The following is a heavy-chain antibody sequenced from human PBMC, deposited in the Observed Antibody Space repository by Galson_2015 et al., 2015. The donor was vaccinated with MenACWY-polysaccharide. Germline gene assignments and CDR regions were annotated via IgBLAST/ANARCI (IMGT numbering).Heavy chain of an antibody. CDR1: GYSFTTFG. CDR3: TGDLGQVLGAGIFFAF. Sequence: SVKVSCKASGYSFTTFGISWVRQAPGQGLEWMGWISAYNGNSHYAQDLQGRVTMTTETSTRTAYVELRSLTSDDTAVYYCTGDLGQVLGAGIFFAFWGQGTPVTVSS. V-gene: IGHV1-18*01. CDR2: ISAYNGNS. D-gene: IGHD6-19*01. J-gene: IGHJ4*02.